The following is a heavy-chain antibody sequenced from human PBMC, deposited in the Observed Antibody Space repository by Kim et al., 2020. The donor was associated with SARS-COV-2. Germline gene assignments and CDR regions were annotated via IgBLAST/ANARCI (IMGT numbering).Heavy chain of an antibody. CDR1: GFTFSSFG. CDR3: AKELKPRNSHANDE. D-gene: IGHD1-7*01. Sequence: GGSLRLSCAASGFTFSSFGMHWVRQAPGKGLEWVSVISFDGNAKYYADSVKGRFSISRDNSENTLYLQMNSLRGEDTAVYYCAKELKPRNSHANDEGGEGTLDSVSS. J-gene: IGHJ4*02. V-gene: IGHV3-30*18. CDR2: ISFDGNAK.